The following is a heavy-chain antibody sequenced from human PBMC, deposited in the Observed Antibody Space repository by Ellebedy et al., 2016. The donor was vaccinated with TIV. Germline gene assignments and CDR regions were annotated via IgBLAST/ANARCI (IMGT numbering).Heavy chain of an antibody. J-gene: IGHJ4*02. CDR3: ARASTLTSPFDC. CDR1: GYTFTSYG. Sequence: ASVKVSCXASGYTFTSYGISWVRQAPGQGLEWMGWISAYNGNTNYAQKLQGRVTMTTDTSTSTAYMELRSLRSDDTAVYYCARASTLTSPFDCWGQGTLVTVSS. V-gene: IGHV1-18*01. D-gene: IGHD4-11*01. CDR2: ISAYNGNT.